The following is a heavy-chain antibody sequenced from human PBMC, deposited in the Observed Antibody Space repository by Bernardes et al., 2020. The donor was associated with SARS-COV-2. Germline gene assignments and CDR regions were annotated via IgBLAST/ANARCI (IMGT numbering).Heavy chain of an antibody. CDR1: GYSFTSYW. CDR3: ARHDNVALSNGRYYWYGLDV. V-gene: IGHV5-51*01. CDR2: IYPGDSDT. J-gene: IGHJ6*02. Sequence: GASLKISCKGSGYSFTSYWIGWVRQMPGKGLEWMGIIYPGDSDTTYSPSFQGQVTISADKSISTAYLQWSSLKASDTAMYYCARHDNVALSNGRYYWYGLDVWGQGTTVTVSS. D-gene: IGHD1-26*01.